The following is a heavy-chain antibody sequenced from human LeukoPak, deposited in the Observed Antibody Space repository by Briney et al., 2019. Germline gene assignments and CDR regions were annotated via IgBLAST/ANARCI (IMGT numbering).Heavy chain of an antibody. V-gene: IGHV4-59*01. CDR2: LYYSGST. CDR3: ARGGSGISNAFDI. CDR1: GGSISSYY. J-gene: IGHJ3*02. Sequence: PSETLSLTCSVSGGSISSYYWSWIRQPPGKGLEWIGYLYYSGSTNSNPSLKSRVTMSVDTSKNQFSLKLRTVTAADTAVYYCARGGSGISNAFDIWGQGTMVTVSS. D-gene: IGHD3-10*01.